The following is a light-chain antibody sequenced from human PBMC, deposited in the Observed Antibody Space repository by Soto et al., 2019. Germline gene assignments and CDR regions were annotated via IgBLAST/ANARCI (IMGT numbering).Light chain of an antibody. CDR2: LNNDGSH. Sequence: QTVVTQSPSASASLGASVRLTSTLSSGHSSYAIAWHQKQPGKGPRYLMDLNNDGSHTKGDGIPDRFAGSSSGADRYLIISSLQSEDEADYYCQTWGTGFQFFGGGTKLTVL. CDR1: SGHSSYA. J-gene: IGLJ2*01. CDR3: QTWGTGFQF. V-gene: IGLV4-69*01.